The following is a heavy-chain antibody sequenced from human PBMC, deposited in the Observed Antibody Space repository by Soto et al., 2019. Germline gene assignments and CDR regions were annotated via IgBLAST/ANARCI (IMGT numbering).Heavy chain of an antibody. D-gene: IGHD6-19*01. Sequence: SLRLSCAASGFTFSSYAMHWVRQAPGKGLEWVAVISYDGSNKYYADSVKGRFTISRDNSKNTLYLQMNSLRAEDTAVYYCAKHPIAVAGTGNYYYYGMDVWGQGTTVTAP. CDR3: AKHPIAVAGTGNYYYYGMDV. V-gene: IGHV3-30-3*01. J-gene: IGHJ6*02. CDR2: ISYDGSNK. CDR1: GFTFSSYA.